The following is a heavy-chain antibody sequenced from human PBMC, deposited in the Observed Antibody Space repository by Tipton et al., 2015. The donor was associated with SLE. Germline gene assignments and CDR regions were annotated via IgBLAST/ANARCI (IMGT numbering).Heavy chain of an antibody. CDR1: GGSISSSSYY. CDR2: VYYTGST. V-gene: IGHV4-61*05. CDR3: ATGDSRSWYIYFDY. D-gene: IGHD6-13*01. Sequence: TLSLTCTVSGGSISSSSYYWGWIRQPPGKGLEWIGYVYYTGSTKYNPSLKSRVAMSVDTSRNQFSLKLNSATAADTAMYFCATGDSRSWYIYFDYWGQGKLVTVSS. J-gene: IGHJ4*02.